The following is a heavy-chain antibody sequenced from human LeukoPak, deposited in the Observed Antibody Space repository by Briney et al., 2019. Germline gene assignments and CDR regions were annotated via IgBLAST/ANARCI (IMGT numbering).Heavy chain of an antibody. CDR3: ARGWFGQLLQDY. CDR2: MNPNSGNT. D-gene: IGHD3-10*01. CDR1: GYTFTSYD. Sequence: ASVKVSCKASGYTFTSYDINWVRQATGQGPEWMGRMNPNSGNTGYAQQFQGRVTMTRTTSTSTAYMELSSLRSDDSAVYYCARGWFGQLLQDYWGQGTLVTVSS. J-gene: IGHJ4*02. V-gene: IGHV1-8*01.